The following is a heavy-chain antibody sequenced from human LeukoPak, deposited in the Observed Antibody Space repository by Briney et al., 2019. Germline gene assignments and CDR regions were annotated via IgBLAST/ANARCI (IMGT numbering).Heavy chain of an antibody. Sequence: SETLSLTCTVSGVSISSNIYYWGWIRQPPGKGLEWIGSINYSGSTYYNPSLNSRVTISVDTSKNQFSLKLSSVTAADTAVYYCARHKDNYDDYGINWFDPWGQGTLVTVSS. D-gene: IGHD4-17*01. CDR1: GVSISSNIYY. V-gene: IGHV4-39*01. CDR2: INYSGST. CDR3: ARHKDNYDDYGINWFDP. J-gene: IGHJ5*02.